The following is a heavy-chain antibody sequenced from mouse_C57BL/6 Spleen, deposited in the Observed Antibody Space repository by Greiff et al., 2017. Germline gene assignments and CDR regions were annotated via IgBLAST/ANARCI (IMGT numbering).Heavy chain of an antibody. D-gene: IGHD3-2*02. Sequence: QVQLQQPGAELVMPGASVKLSCKASGYTFTSYWMHWVKQRPGQGLEWIGEIDPSDSYTNYNQKFKGKSTLTVDKSSSTAYMQLSSLTSEDSAVYYCARYDSSGFDYWGQGTTLTVSS. CDR2: IDPSDSYT. CDR1: GYTFTSYW. J-gene: IGHJ2*01. CDR3: ARYDSSGFDY. V-gene: IGHV1-69*01.